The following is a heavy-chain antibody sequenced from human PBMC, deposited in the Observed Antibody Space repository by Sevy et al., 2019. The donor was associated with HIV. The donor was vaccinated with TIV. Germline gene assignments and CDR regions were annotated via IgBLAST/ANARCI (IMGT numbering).Heavy chain of an antibody. CDR3: ARTPVIMITSGGVIALRQFDF. J-gene: IGHJ4*02. Sequence: SESLSLTCTVSGGSISGYYWSCIRQPPGKGLEWIGYIYYSGSTNYNPSLKNRVTMSVDTSKNQFSLKMSSVTAADTAVYYCARTPVIMITSGGVIALRQFDFWGQGTLVTVSS. D-gene: IGHD3-16*02. CDR2: IYYSGST. CDR1: GGSISGYY. V-gene: IGHV4-59*01.